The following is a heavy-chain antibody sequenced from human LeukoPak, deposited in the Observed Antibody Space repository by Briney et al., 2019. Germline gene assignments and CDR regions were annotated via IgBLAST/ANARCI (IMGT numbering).Heavy chain of an antibody. V-gene: IGHV3-21*01. D-gene: IGHD1-14*01. CDR3: VKGETRTSVTGFHS. Sequence: GGSLRLSCAASGFTFSRYSMNWVRQAPGKGLEWVSSITTSSSYIYYADSVKGRFTVSRDDAQRSVHLQMNSLKDEDTAFYFCVKGETRTSVTGFHSWGQGTLVIVSS. J-gene: IGHJ4*02. CDR2: ITTSSSYI. CDR1: GFTFSRYS.